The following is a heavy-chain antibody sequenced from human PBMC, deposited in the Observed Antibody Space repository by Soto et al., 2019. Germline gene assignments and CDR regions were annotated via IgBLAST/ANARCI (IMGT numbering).Heavy chain of an antibody. CDR3: ARDTAAGNYYYYYYMDV. CDR2: IIPILGIA. J-gene: IGHJ6*03. Sequence: QVQLVQSGAEVKKPGSSVKVSCKASGGTFSSYTISWVRQAPGQGLEWMGRIIPILGIANYAQKFQGRVTITADKSTSTAYMELSSLRSEDTAVYYCARDTAAGNYYYYYYMDVWGKGTPVTVS. CDR1: GGTFSSYT. V-gene: IGHV1-69*08. D-gene: IGHD6-13*01.